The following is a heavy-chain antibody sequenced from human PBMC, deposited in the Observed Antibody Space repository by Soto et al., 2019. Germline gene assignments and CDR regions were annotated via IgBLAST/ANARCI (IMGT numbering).Heavy chain of an antibody. CDR3: ARNRLRQYYYGMDV. CDR1: GYSFANYW. Sequence: PGESLKICCQGSGYSFANYWIAWVRQMPGKGLEWVGVIYPGDSDTRYSPSFRGQVTISADKSISHVYLQWSSLKASDTAMYYCARNRLRQYYYGMDVWGQGTTVTVSS. CDR2: IYPGDSDT. J-gene: IGHJ6*02. D-gene: IGHD3-10*01. V-gene: IGHV5-51*01.